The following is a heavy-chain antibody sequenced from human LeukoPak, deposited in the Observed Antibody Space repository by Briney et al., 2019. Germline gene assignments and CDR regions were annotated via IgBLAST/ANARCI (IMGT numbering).Heavy chain of an antibody. CDR2: IYYSGST. Sequence: PSETLSLTCTVSGGSISSYYWSWIRQPPGKGLEWIGYIYYSGSTNYNPSLKSRVTISVDTSKNQFSLKLSSVTAADTAVYYCARAPSGSSGWYYFDYWGQGTLVTVPS. D-gene: IGHD6-19*01. J-gene: IGHJ4*02. CDR1: GGSISSYY. V-gene: IGHV4-59*01. CDR3: ARAPSGSSGWYYFDY.